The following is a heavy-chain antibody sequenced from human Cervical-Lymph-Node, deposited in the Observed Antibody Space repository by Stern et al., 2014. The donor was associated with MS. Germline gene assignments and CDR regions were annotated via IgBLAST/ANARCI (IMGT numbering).Heavy chain of an antibody. CDR2: ISGSGGST. J-gene: IGHJ4*02. CDR3: AKDVRGVTTLELVY. V-gene: IGHV3-23*04. CDR1: GFTFSSYA. D-gene: IGHD4-17*01. Sequence: EVQLVQSGGGLVQPGGSLRLSCAASGFTFSSYAMSWVRQAPGQGLEWVSAISGSGGSTYYADSVKGRFNIARDNSKNTLYLQMNSLRAEDTAVYYCAKDVRGVTTLELVYWGQGTLVTVSS.